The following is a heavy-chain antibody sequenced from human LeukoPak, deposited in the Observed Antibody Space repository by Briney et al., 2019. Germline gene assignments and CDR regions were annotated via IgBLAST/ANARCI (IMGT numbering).Heavy chain of an antibody. CDR1: GFTFSSYA. CDR3: ARDSGGSLDY. Sequence: GGSLRLSCAASGFTFSSYAMHWVRQAPGQRLEWMGWINAGNGNTKYSQKFQGRVTITRDTSASTAYMELSSLRSEDTAVYYCARDSGGSLDYWGQGTLVTVSS. J-gene: IGHJ4*02. D-gene: IGHD2-15*01. V-gene: IGHV1-3*01. CDR2: INAGNGNT.